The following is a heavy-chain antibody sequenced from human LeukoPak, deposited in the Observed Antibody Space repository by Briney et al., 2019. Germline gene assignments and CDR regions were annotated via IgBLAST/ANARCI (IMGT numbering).Heavy chain of an antibody. J-gene: IGHJ4*02. D-gene: IGHD5-24*01. CDR3: AKGGEMATITDFDY. CDR1: GFTFSSYA. V-gene: IGHV3-23*01. CDR2: LSGSTGST. Sequence: GGSLRLSCAASGFTFSSYAMSWVGQTPGKGLEWVSSLSGSTGSTYYADSVKGRFTISRDKSENTLYLQMNSLGAEDTAVYYCAKGGEMATITDFDYWGQGILLTVSS.